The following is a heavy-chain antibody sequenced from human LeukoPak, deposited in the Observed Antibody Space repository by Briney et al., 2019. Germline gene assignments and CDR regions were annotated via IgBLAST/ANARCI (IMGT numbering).Heavy chain of an antibody. D-gene: IGHD5-12*01. Sequence: ETSETLSLTCTVSGGSISSGGYYWSWIRQPPGKGLEWIGYIYHSGSTYYNPSLKSRVTISVDTSKNQFSLKLSSVTAADTAVYYCASQVAKSDYWGQGTLVTVSS. J-gene: IGHJ4*02. CDR2: IYHSGST. V-gene: IGHV4-30-2*01. CDR3: ASQVAKSDY. CDR1: GGSISSGGYY.